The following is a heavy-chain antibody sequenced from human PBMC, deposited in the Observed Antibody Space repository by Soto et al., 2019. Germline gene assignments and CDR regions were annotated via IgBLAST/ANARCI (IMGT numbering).Heavy chain of an antibody. J-gene: IGHJ4*02. V-gene: IGHV3-13*01. CDR2: IGTAGDT. CDR1: GFTFSSYD. CDR3: ARGALIAAAGGTFDY. Sequence: GGSLRLSCAASGFTFSSYDMHWVRQATGKGLEWVSAIGTAGDTYYPGSVKGRFTISRENAKNSLYLQMNSLRAEDTAVYYCARGALIAAAGGTFDYWGQGTLVTVSS. D-gene: IGHD6-13*01.